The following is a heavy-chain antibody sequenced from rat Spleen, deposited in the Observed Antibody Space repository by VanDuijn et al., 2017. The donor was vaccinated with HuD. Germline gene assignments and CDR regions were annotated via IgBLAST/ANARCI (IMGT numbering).Heavy chain of an antibody. CDR1: GFTFTSFP. CDR2: IRASGGST. D-gene: IGHD4-3*01. J-gene: IGHJ2*01. Sequence: EVQLVESGGGLVQPGGSMKLSCTVSGFTFTSFPVAWVRQAPTKGLEWVATIRASGGSTYFRDSVKGRFTISRDVTKTTLYLQMSSLRSEDTATYYCTRGRVYFGYTGFEYWGQGVMVTVSS. CDR3: TRGRVYFGYTGFEY. V-gene: IGHV5-46*01.